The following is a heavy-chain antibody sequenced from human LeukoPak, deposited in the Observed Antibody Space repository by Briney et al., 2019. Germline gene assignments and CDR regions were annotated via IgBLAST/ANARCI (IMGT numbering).Heavy chain of an antibody. Sequence: GGSLRLSCVVSGFTFSAYSVHWVRQAPGKGLEWVSSLSSRSTYKHYADSVKGRFTISRDNAKNSLYLQMNSLRADDTALYYCARVGEDGEMTPIPLDYWGQGTLVTGSS. J-gene: IGHJ4*02. D-gene: IGHD5-24*01. CDR3: ARVGEDGEMTPIPLDY. V-gene: IGHV3-21*06. CDR2: LSSRSTYK. CDR1: GFTFSAYS.